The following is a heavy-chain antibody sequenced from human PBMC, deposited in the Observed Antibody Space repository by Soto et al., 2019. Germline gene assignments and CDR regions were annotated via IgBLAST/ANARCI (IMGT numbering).Heavy chain of an antibody. CDR2: INPNSGGT. V-gene: IGHV1-2*04. CDR3: ARAPTRYSGYDPLDY. Sequence: GSSVKVSGKAFGYTFSCCYMPWVRQAPGQGLEWMGWINPNSGGTNYAQKFQGWVTMTRDTSISTAYMELSRLRSDDTAVYYCARAPTRYSGYDPLDYWGQGTLVTVSS. J-gene: IGHJ4*02. CDR1: GYTFSCCY. D-gene: IGHD5-12*01.